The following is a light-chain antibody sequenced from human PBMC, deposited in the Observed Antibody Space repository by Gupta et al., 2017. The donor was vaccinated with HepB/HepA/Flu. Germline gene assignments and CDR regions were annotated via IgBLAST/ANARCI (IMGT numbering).Light chain of an antibody. CDR3: QQRHSYPIT. Sequence: IQLTQSPSFLSASAGDRVTITCRASQGISNYLAWYQQKPGRAPKLLIHTASTMYSGFPSRFSGSGSGTEFTLTISSLQPEDFATYYCQQRHSYPITFRQGTPLEIK. V-gene: IGKV1-9*01. CDR1: QGISNY. CDR2: TAS. J-gene: IGKJ5*01.